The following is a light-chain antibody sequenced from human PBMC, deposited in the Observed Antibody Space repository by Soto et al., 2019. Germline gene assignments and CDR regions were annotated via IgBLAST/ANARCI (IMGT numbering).Light chain of an antibody. V-gene: IGLV2-23*01. CDR2: EAT. J-gene: IGLJ3*02. CDR3: CSYAGDSTWV. Sequence: QSALAQPASVSGSPGQSITISCTGSSSDVGSYKFVSWFQQNPGKAPKLIIYEATKRPSGFSDRFSGSKSDYTASLTISGLQAEDEADYYCCSYAGDSTWVFGGGTKLTVL. CDR1: SSDVGSYKF.